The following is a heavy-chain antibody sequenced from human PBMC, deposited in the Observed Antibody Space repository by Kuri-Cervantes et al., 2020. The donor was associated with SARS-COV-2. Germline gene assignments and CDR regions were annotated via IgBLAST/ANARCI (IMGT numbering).Heavy chain of an antibody. CDR3: AGDGSGSYTAKPAYFDY. CDR2: IIPMFDSL. CDR1: GGTLRNYA. Sequence: SVKVSCKASGGTLRNYAISWVRQAPGQGLEWMGGIIPMFDSLNYAQKFQGRVTLTTDESTSTAYMELSSPRSEDTAVYYCAGDGSGSYTAKPAYFDYWGQGTLVTVSS. V-gene: IGHV1-69*05. J-gene: IGHJ4*02. D-gene: IGHD1-26*01.